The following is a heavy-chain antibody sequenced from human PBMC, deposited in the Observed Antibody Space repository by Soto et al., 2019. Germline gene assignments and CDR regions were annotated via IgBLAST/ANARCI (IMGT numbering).Heavy chain of an antibody. CDR2: ISSSSSYI. J-gene: IGHJ4*02. V-gene: IGHV3-21*01. CDR1: GFTFSSYS. CDR3: ARGGGSSWYYFDY. D-gene: IGHD6-13*01. Sequence: EVQLVESGGGLVKPGGSLRLSCAASGFTFSSYSMNWVRQAPGKGLEWVSSISSSSSYIYYADSVKGRFTISRDNAKNSLYLQMNSLRAEDTAVYYCARGGGSSWYYFDYWGQGTLVTVSS.